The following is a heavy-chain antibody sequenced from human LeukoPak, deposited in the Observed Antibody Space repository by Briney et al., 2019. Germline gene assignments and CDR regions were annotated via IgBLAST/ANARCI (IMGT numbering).Heavy chain of an antibody. J-gene: IGHJ6*03. Sequence: PSETLSLTCAVYGGSFSGYYWSWIRQPPGKGLEWIGEINHSGSTNYNPSLKSRVTISVDTSKNQFSLKLSSVTAADTAVYYCARDAASFSSRESYYYYYMDVWGKGTTVTVSS. CDR1: GGSFSGYY. D-gene: IGHD6-13*01. CDR3: ARDAASFSSRESYYYYYMDV. CDR2: INHSGST. V-gene: IGHV4-34*01.